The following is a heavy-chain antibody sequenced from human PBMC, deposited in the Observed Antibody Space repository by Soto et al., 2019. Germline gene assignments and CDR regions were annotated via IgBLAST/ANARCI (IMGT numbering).Heavy chain of an antibody. CDR1: GGSISSYY. D-gene: IGHD1-26*01. CDR2: IYYTGST. J-gene: IGHJ4*02. CDR3: ARDAESGSYYPFNY. V-gene: IGHV4-59*01. Sequence: PSETLSLTCTVSGGSISSYYWSWIRQPPGKGLEWIGYIYYTGSTNYNPSLKSRVTLSVDTSKNQFSLKLASVTAADTAVYYCARDAESGSYYPFNYWGQGTLVTVSS.